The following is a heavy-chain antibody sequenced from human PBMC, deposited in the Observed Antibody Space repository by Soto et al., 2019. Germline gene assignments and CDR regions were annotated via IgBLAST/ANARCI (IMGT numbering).Heavy chain of an antibody. V-gene: IGHV3-74*01. D-gene: IGHD1-26*01. J-gene: IGHJ4*02. CDR2: INSDGSST. Sequence: PGGSLRLSCAASGFTFSSYWMHWVRQAPGKGLVWVSRINSDGSSTNYADFVKGRFTISRDNAKNTLYLQMNSLRAEDTAVYFCVRESYLSYFDCWGQGTLVTVSS. CDR3: VRESYLSYFDC. CDR1: GFTFSSYW.